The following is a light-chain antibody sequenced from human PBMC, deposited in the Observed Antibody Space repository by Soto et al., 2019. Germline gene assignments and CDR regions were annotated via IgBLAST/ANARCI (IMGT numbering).Light chain of an antibody. Sequence: QAVVTQPPSASGTPGQRVLISCSGNNSNIGNNFVYWYQQFPGTAPKLLIYHTDRRPSGVPERFSGSKSGTSVSLAISGLRSEDEAVYYCATWDDSLGGVFGGGTKLTVL. V-gene: IGLV1-47*02. CDR2: HTD. CDR3: ATWDDSLGGV. J-gene: IGLJ3*02. CDR1: NSNIGNNF.